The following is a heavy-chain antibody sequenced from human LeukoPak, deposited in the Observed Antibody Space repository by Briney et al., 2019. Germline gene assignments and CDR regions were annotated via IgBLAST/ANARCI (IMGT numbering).Heavy chain of an antibody. CDR1: GFTFSSYA. J-gene: IGHJ3*02. CDR2: ISGSGGST. D-gene: IGHD3-22*01. CDR3: AKDIGDYYDSSGSDAFDI. Sequence: PGGSLRLSCAASGFTFSSYAMSWVRQAPGKGLEWVSAISGSGGSTYYADSVKGRFTISRDNSKNTLYLQMNSLRAEDTAVYYCAKDIGDYYDSSGSDAFDIWGQGTMVAVSS. V-gene: IGHV3-23*01.